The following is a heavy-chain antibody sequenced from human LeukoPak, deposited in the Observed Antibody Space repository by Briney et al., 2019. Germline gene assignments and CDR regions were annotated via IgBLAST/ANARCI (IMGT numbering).Heavy chain of an antibody. CDR1: GGTFSSYA. CDR2: IIPIFGTA. CDR3: ARDLYGDYYYYGMDV. J-gene: IGHJ6*02. Sequence: SVKVSCKASGGTFSSYAISWVRQAPGQGLEWMGGIIPIFGTANYAQKFQGRVTITTDESTSTAYMELSSLRSEDTAVYYCARDLYGDYYYYGMDVWGQGTTVTVSS. V-gene: IGHV1-69*05. D-gene: IGHD4-17*01.